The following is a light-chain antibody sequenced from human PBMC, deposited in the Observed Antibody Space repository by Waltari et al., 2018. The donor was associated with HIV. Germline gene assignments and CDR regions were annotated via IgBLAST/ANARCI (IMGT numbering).Light chain of an antibody. CDR1: SLRNYF. V-gene: IGLV3-19*01. CDR3: NSRDSSGNRLVV. J-gene: IGLJ2*01. Sequence: SSEVTQDPTVSVALGQTVRITCQGDSLRNYFPSWYQQKPGQAPVLVIYGENNRPSVIPDLFSGSTSGNTASLIITGAQAEDEAEYYCNSRDSSGNRLVVFGGGTKLTVL. CDR2: GEN.